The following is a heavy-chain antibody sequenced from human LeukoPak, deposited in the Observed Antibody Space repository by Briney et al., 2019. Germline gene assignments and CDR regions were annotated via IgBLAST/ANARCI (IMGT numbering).Heavy chain of an antibody. CDR2: VSSSSTYI. CDR1: GFTFSSYS. V-gene: IGHV3-21*01. Sequence: PGGSLRLSCEASGFTFSSYSMNWVRQAPWKGLEWVSSVSSSSTYIYYADSVKGRFTISRDNAKNSLYLQMNSLRAEDTAVYYCARDRYSSKHYYYYYYMDVWGKGTTVTVSS. CDR3: ARDRYSSKHYYYYYYMDV. J-gene: IGHJ6*03. D-gene: IGHD6-13*01.